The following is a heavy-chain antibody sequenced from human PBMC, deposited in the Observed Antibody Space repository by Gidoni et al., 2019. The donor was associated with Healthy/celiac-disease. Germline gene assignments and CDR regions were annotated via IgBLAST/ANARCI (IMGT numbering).Heavy chain of an antibody. CDR1: GFTFSSYG. CDR2: IWYDGSNK. J-gene: IGHJ4*02. Sequence: QVQLVESGGGVVQPGSSLRLSCAASGFTFSSYGMHWVRQAPGKGLEWVAVIWYDGSNKYYADSVKGRFTISRDNSKNTLYLQMNSLRAEDTAVYYCARDGRRQWLVSGYYFDYWGQGTLVTVSS. V-gene: IGHV3-33*01. D-gene: IGHD6-19*01. CDR3: ARDGRRQWLVSGYYFDY.